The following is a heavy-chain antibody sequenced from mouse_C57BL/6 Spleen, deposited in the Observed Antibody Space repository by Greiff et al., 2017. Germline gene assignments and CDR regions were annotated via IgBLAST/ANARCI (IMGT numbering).Heavy chain of an antibody. J-gene: IGHJ4*01. V-gene: IGHV5-9*01. D-gene: IGHD1-1*01. CDR3: ARNYCGSSYDAMDY. Sequence: EVKLMESGGGLVKPGGSLKLSCAASGFTFSSYTMSWVRQTPEKRLEWVATISGGGGHTYYPDSVKGRFTISRDNAKNTLYLQLSSLRSEDTALYYWARNYCGSSYDAMDYWGQGTSGTVSS. CDR2: ISGGGGHT. CDR1: GFTFSSYT.